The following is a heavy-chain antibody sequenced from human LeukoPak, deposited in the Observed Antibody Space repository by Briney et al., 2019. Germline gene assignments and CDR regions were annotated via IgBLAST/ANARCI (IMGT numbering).Heavy chain of an antibody. CDR1: GYTLTELS. V-gene: IGHV1-24*01. D-gene: IGHD2-15*01. Sequence: ASVKVSCKVSGYTLTELSMHWVRQAPGKGLEWMGGFDPEDGETIYAQKFQGRVTMTEDTSTDTAYMELSSLRSEDTAVYYCATRYCSGGSCYHDAFDIWGQGTMVTVSS. CDR2: FDPEDGET. J-gene: IGHJ3*02. CDR3: ATRYCSGGSCYHDAFDI.